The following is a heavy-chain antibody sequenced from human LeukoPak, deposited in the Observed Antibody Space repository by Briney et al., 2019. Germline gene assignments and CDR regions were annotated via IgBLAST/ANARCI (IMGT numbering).Heavy chain of an antibody. D-gene: IGHD2-15*01. CDR1: GGSMSGYY. CDR3: ARGGWSIDF. J-gene: IGHJ2*01. CDR2: IHSTGNT. Sequence: SETLSLTCTVSGGSMSGYYWSWIRQPPGKGPELIGYIHSTGNTGYNPSLKSRVTILVDTSKNQFSLGLRSVTTADTAVYYCARGGWSIDFWGRGTLVTVSS. V-gene: IGHV4-59*01.